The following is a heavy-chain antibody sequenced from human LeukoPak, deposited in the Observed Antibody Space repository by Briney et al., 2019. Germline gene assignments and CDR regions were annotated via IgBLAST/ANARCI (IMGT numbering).Heavy chain of an antibody. J-gene: IGHJ4*02. CDR1: GFTFSSYA. CDR3: ASAPLSLRFLEWLSYSANDY. CDR2: ILYDGSNK. D-gene: IGHD3-3*01. V-gene: IGHV3-30-3*01. Sequence: TGGSLRLSCAASGFTFSSYAMHWVRQAPGKGLEWVAVILYDGSNKYYADSVKGRFTISRDNSKNTLYLQMNSLRAEDTAVYYCASAPLSLRFLEWLSYSANDYWGQGTLVTVSS.